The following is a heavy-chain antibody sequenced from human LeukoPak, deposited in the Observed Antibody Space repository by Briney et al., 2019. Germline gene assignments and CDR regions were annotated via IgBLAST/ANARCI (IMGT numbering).Heavy chain of an antibody. J-gene: IGHJ4*02. Sequence: PGGSLRLSCAASGFTFSSYAMSWVRQAPGKGLEWVSAISGSGGSTYYADSVKGRFTISRDNSKNTLYLQMNSLRAEDTAVYYCAKSPSSGYYYGGYYFGYWGQGTLVTVSS. CDR1: GFTFSSYA. D-gene: IGHD3-22*01. CDR2: ISGSGGST. V-gene: IGHV3-23*01. CDR3: AKSPSSGYYYGGYYFGY.